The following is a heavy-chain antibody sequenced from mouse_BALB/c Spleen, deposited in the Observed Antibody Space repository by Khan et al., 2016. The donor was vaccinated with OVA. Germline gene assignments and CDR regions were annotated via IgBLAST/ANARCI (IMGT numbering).Heavy chain of an antibody. CDR3: ARFEHYGNCYAMDY. J-gene: IGHJ4*01. Sequence: VELVESGPGLVAPSQSLSITCTVSGFSLTSYGVNWVRQPPGKGLEWLGVIWGDGSTNYYSALKSRLNISKDNSKSQVFLKLISLQTDDTATYYCARFEHYGNCYAMDYWGQGTSVTVSS. V-gene: IGHV2-3*01. CDR2: IWGDGST. D-gene: IGHD2-1*01. CDR1: GFSLTSYG.